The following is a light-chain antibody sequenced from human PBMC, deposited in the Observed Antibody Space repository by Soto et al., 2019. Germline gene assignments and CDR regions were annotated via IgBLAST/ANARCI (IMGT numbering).Light chain of an antibody. CDR1: QGIGDT. CDR2: DTS. J-gene: IGKJ4*01. Sequence: EVVMTQSPATLSVSPGECATLSCRASQGIGDTLSWYQHKPGQTPRLLIYDTSTRATGAPTRFSGSRSGAEFALTINSLQSEDFAVYYCQPYNNWPLTFGGGTKVDIK. V-gene: IGKV3-15*01. CDR3: QPYNNWPLT.